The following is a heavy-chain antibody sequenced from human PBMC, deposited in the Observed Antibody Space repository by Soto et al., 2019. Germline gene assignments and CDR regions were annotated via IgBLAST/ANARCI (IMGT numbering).Heavy chain of an antibody. V-gene: IGHV3-11*05. CDR3: AGGVSDRAFDY. CDR2: IGGSSSHI. J-gene: IGHJ4*02. Sequence: GSLRLSCAASGFAFSDYYMTWIRQAPGKGLEWISYIGGSSSHINYADSVKGRFAISRDNAQTSMYLQMNSLRAEDTAVYYCAGGVSDRAFDYWAPGTLVTVSS. CDR1: GFAFSDYY. D-gene: IGHD2-8*01.